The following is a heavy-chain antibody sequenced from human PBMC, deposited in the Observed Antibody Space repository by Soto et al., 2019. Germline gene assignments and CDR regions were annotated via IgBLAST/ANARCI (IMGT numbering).Heavy chain of an antibody. Sequence: DVQLLESGGGLVQPGGSLRLSCATSGFTFGNYGMNWVRQAPGKGLEWVSGISGGGGNTYYADSVKGRFTISRDPSKNTVFLEMNSLRAEDTAVYYCAKGFIVVVTVLRPDDAFDVWGQGTLFTVSS. J-gene: IGHJ3*01. CDR2: ISGGGGNT. CDR3: AKGFIVVVTVLRPDDAFDV. V-gene: IGHV3-23*01. CDR1: GFTFGNYG. D-gene: IGHD2-21*02.